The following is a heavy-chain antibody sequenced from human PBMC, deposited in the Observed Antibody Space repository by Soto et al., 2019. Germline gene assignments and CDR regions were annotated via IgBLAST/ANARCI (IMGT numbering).Heavy chain of an antibody. Sequence: PSETLSLTCAVYGGSFSGYYWSWIRQPPGKGLEWIGEINHSGSTNYNPSLKSRVTISVDTSKNQFSLKLSSVTAADTAVYYCARDTAERWNWFDPWGQGTLVTVSS. J-gene: IGHJ5*02. CDR1: GGSFSGYY. D-gene: IGHD4-17*01. V-gene: IGHV4-34*01. CDR3: ARDTAERWNWFDP. CDR2: INHSGST.